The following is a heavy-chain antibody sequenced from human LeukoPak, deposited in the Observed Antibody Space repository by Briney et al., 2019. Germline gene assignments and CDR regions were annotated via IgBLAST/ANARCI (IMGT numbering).Heavy chain of an antibody. V-gene: IGHV3-15*01. Sequence: GGSLRLPCAHSGFTFSNALVNWVGQAPGQGLEWVGRFKSKTDGGTTDYAAPVRGRFTLSRDDSKDTLYLQMNSLKTEDTAAYYCTTVSRSVFFDYWGQGTLVTVSS. CDR1: GFTFSNAL. D-gene: IGHD2/OR15-2a*01. CDR2: FKSKTDGGTT. J-gene: IGHJ4*02. CDR3: TTVSRSVFFDY.